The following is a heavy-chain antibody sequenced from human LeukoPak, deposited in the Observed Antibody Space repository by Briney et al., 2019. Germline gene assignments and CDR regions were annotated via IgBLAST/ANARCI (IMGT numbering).Heavy chain of an antibody. V-gene: IGHV1-18*01. CDR1: GYTFTSYG. CDR2: ISAYNGNT. CDR3: ARVQSHHDYGDYDYYYYYCMDV. D-gene: IGHD4-17*01. J-gene: IGHJ6*03. Sequence: ASVKVSCKASGYTFTSYGISWVRQAPGQGLEWMGWISAYNGNTNYAQKLQGRVTMTTDTSTSTAYMELRSLRSDDTAVYYCARVQSHHDYGDYDYYYYYCMDVWGKGTTVIVSS.